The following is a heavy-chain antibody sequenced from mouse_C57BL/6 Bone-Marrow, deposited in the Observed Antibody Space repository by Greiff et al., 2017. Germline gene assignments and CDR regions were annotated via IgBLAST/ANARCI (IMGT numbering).Heavy chain of an antibody. D-gene: IGHD1-1*01. Sequence: EVKLMESGGGLVKPGGSLKLSCAASGFTFSSYAMSWVRQTPGKRLEWVETISDGGSYTYYPDNLKGRVTISRDNAKNNLYLQMSHLKSEDTAMYYCARAIYYALDYWGQGTTLTGSS. CDR2: ISDGGSYT. CDR1: GFTFSSYA. CDR3: ARAIYYALDY. J-gene: IGHJ2*01. V-gene: IGHV5-4*03.